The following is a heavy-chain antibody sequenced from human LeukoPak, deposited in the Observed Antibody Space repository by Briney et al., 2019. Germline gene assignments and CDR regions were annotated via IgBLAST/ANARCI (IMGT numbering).Heavy chain of an antibody. CDR2: INSDGSST. CDR3: AKEGLICGGDCYSHWDY. CDR1: GFTFSSYW. Sequence: GGSLRLSCAASGFTFSSYWMHWVRQAPGKGLVWVSRINSDGSSTSYADSVKGRFTISRDNSKNTLYLQMNSLRAEDTAVYYCAKEGLICGGDCYSHWDYWGQGTLVTVSS. D-gene: IGHD2-21*02. J-gene: IGHJ4*02. V-gene: IGHV3-74*01.